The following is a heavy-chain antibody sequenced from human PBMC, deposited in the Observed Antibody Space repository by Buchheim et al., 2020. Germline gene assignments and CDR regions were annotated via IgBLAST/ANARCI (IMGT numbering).Heavy chain of an antibody. J-gene: IGHJ6*02. CDR3: ATIEEYYYGMDV. V-gene: IGHV4-39*01. D-gene: IGHD2/OR15-2a*01. Sequence: QLQLQESGPGLVKPSETLSLTCTVSGRSIRSSSYYWGWIRQPPGKGLEWIGSVYYSGRTYYNPSLMRRVTISVDMYQNQFSLKVRSVTAADTAVYYCATIEEYYYGMDVWGQGTT. CDR1: GRSIRSSSYY. CDR2: VYYSGRT.